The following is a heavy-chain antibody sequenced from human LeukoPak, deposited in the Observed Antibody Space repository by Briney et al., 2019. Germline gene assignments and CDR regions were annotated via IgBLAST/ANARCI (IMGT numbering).Heavy chain of an antibody. J-gene: IGHJ5*02. CDR3: ARYQISGSGSYNWFDP. D-gene: IGHD3-10*01. CDR1: GYSFTAFY. CDR2: IHPRSGET. V-gene: IGHV1-2*02. Sequence: ASVKVSCKASGYSFTAFYIHWVRQARGQGLEWMGWIHPRSGETNYAQKFQGRVTMTRDTSISTAYMELSRLRSDDTAVYYCARYQISGSGSYNWFDPWGQGTLVTVSS.